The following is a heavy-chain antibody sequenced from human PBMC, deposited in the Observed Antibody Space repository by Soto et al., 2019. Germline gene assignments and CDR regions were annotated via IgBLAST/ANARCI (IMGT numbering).Heavy chain of an antibody. D-gene: IGHD2-2*01. Sequence: ASVKVSCKASGYIFINYGITWVRQAPGQGLDWVGWISGYNGNTKYADKLQGRVTMTTDTSTTTAYMELRSLRSDDTAVYYCARDEVPAANWLDRWGQGTLVTVSS. CDR3: ARDEVPAANWLDR. CDR1: GYIFINYG. J-gene: IGHJ5*02. CDR2: ISGYNGNT. V-gene: IGHV1-18*01.